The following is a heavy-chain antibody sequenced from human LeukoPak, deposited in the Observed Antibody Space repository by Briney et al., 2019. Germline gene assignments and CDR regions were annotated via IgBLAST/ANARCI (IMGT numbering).Heavy chain of an antibody. V-gene: IGHV3-74*03. CDR2: INTDRGST. CDR1: GFTFSTYW. CDR3: ARDLGYCSSTSCYRPFDY. Sequence: GGSLRLSCAASGFTFSTYWMHWVRQAPGKGLVWVSRINTDRGSTTYADSVKGRFTISRDNAKNTLYLQMNSLRAEDTAVYYCARDLGYCSSTSCYRPFDYWGQGILVTASS. J-gene: IGHJ4*02. D-gene: IGHD2-2*01.